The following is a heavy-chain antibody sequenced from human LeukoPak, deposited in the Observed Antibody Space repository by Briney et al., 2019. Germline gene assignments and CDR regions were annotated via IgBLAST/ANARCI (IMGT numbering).Heavy chain of an antibody. CDR2: ISAYNGNT. J-gene: IGHJ5*02. CDR1: GNSLTSYG. D-gene: IGHD2-15*01. CDR3: ARGGEDCSGRSCYSKNWFDP. V-gene: IGHV1-18*01. Sequence: GASVKVSCKASGNSLTSYGISWVRQAPGQGLEWMGWISAYNGNTKYEQKFQGRVTMTTDTSMRTAYMELRSLTSDDTAVYYCARGGEDCSGRSCYSKNWFDPWGQGTLVTVSS.